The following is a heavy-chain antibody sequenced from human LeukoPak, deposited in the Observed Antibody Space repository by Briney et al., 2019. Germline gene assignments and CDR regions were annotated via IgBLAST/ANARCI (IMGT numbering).Heavy chain of an antibody. J-gene: IGHJ4*02. D-gene: IGHD6-19*01. CDR1: GFTFSNYA. V-gene: IGHV3-64D*09. CDR2: ISSNGGST. Sequence: GGSLRLSCSASGFTFSNYAMYWVRQAPGKELEYVSGISSNGGSTYYADSVKGRFTISRDNSKNTLYLQMSSLRAEDTAVYYCVKVTSVSGGDCWGQGTLLTVSS. CDR3: VKVTSVSGGDC.